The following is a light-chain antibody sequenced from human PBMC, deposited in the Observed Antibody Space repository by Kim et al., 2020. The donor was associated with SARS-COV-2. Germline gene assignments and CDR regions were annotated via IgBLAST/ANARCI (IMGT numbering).Light chain of an antibody. CDR1: DLGEKY. CDR2: QDS. Sequence: SYELTQPPSVSVSPGQTTSITCSGHDLGEKYVCWYQQKPGQPPVVVIYQDSKRPSGIPERFFGSNSGNTATLTVVATQAMDEADYYCQTWGSSIAVLGGG. V-gene: IGLV3-1*01. J-gene: IGLJ3*02. CDR3: QTWGSSIAV.